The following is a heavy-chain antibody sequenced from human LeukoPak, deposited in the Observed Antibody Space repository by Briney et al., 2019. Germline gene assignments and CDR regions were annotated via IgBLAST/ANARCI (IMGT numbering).Heavy chain of an antibody. Sequence: SVKVSCKASGGTFSSYAISWVRQAPGQGLEWMGGIIPIFGTANYAQKFRGRVTITADESTSTAYMELSSLRSEDTAVYYCARGRQRIIVGATYDYWGQGTLVTVSS. J-gene: IGHJ4*02. CDR2: IIPIFGTA. CDR3: ARGRQRIIVGATYDY. CDR1: GGTFSSYA. D-gene: IGHD1-26*01. V-gene: IGHV1-69*01.